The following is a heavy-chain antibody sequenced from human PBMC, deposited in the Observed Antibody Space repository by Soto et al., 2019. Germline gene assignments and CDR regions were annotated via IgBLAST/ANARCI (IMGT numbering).Heavy chain of an antibody. D-gene: IGHD6-19*01. V-gene: IGHV1-46*01. CDR1: GYTFTIYY. CDR2: INPSGGRT. J-gene: IGHJ3*02. CDR3: ARRSSGWYSNAFDI. Sequence: ASVKVSCKASGYTFTIYYMHWLQQVPGQGLEWMRIINPSGGRTSYAQKFQGRVTMTRDTSTSTVYMELSSLRSEGTAVYYCARRSSGWYSNAFDIWGRGTMVTVSS.